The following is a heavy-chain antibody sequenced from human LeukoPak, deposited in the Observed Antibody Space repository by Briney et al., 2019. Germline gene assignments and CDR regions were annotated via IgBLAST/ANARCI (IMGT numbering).Heavy chain of an antibody. J-gene: IGHJ4*02. CDR3: ARGIDYTDYRVFDS. D-gene: IGHD4-11*01. V-gene: IGHV5-51*01. CDR2: IYPGDSDT. CDR1: GYSFISFW. Sequence: GESLKISCKGSGYSFISFWIGWVRQMPGKGLEWIGIIYPGDSDTRYSPSFKGQVTISADKSISTAYLQWSSLKDSDTAMYYCARGIDYTDYRVFDSWGQGTQVTVSS.